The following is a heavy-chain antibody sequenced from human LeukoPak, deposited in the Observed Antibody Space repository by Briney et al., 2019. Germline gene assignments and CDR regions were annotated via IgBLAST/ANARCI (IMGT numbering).Heavy chain of an antibody. D-gene: IGHD3-3*01. Sequence: SQTLSLTCTVSGGSISSGSYYWSWIRQPAGKGLEWIGRIYTSGSTNYNPSLKSRVTISVDTSKNQFSLKLSSVTAADTAVYYCALSMYYDFWSGKATDYWGQGTLVTVSS. CDR3: ALSMYYDFWSGKATDY. J-gene: IGHJ4*02. CDR1: GGSISSGSYY. CDR2: IYTSGST. V-gene: IGHV4-61*02.